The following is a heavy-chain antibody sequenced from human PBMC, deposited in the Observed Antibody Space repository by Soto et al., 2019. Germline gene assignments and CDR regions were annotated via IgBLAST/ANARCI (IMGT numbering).Heavy chain of an antibody. CDR2: ITNSGSTK. J-gene: IGHJ6*01. V-gene: IGHV3-48*03. CDR1: GCGFSIYE. Sequence: GGSLRLSCAASGCGFSIYEMSWVRQAPGKGLEWLSYITNSGSTKYYADSVKGRFTIFRDNAKSSLYLQMNSLRAEDTAVYYCARDGYGDPYYYYAMDVWGQGTKVTV. CDR3: ARDGYGDPYYYYAMDV. D-gene: IGHD4-17*01.